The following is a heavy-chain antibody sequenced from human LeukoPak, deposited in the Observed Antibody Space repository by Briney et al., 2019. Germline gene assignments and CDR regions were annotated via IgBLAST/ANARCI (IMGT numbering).Heavy chain of an antibody. CDR2: ISYDGSNK. V-gene: IGHV3-30*18. CDR1: GFTFSSYG. D-gene: IGHD1-1*01. J-gene: IGHJ4*02. Sequence: GRSLRLSCAASGFTFSSYGMHWVRQAPGKGLEWVAVISYDGSNKYYADSVKGRFTISRDNSKNTLYLQMNSLRAEDTAVYYCAKGESTWGQGTLVTVSS. CDR3: AKGEST.